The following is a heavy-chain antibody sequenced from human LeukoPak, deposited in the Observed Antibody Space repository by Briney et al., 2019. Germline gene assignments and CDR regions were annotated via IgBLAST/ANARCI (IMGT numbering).Heavy chain of an antibody. Sequence: GGSLRLSCAASGFTFSSYSMNWVRQARGKGLEWVSSISSDSSYIYYADSVKGRFTISRDNAKNSLYLQMNSLRAEDTAVYYCARDPPKNVVGPIYFDYWGQGTLVTVSS. CDR1: GFTFSSYS. CDR3: ARDPPKNVVGPIYFDY. V-gene: IGHV3-21*01. D-gene: IGHD2-21*01. CDR2: ISSDSSYI. J-gene: IGHJ4*02.